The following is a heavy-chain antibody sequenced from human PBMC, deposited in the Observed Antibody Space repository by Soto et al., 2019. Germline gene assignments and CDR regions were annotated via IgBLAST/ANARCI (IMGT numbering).Heavy chain of an antibody. V-gene: IGHV5-10-1*01. Sequence: GESLKIYCQGSGYSFTSYWISWVRQMPGKGLEWMGRIDPSDSYTNYSPSFQGHVTISADKSISTAYLQWSSLKASDTAMYYCASAFLGAAEGYWFDPWGQGTLVTVSS. J-gene: IGHJ5*02. CDR2: IDPSDSYT. CDR3: ASAFLGAAEGYWFDP. D-gene: IGHD3-16*01. CDR1: GYSFTSYW.